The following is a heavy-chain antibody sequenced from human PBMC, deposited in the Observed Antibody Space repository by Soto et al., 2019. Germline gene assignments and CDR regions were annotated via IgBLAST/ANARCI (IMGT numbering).Heavy chain of an antibody. D-gene: IGHD5-18*01. CDR2: IYYSGST. J-gene: IGHJ6*02. CDR1: GGSISSYY. CDR3: ARGGYSYGSSGMDV. Sequence: QVQLQESGPGLVKPSETLSLTCTVSGGSISSYYWSWIRQPPGKGLELIGYIYYSGSTNYNPSLKSRVTISVDTSKNQFSLKLSSVTAADTAVYYCARGGYSYGSSGMDVWGQGTTVTVSS. V-gene: IGHV4-59*08.